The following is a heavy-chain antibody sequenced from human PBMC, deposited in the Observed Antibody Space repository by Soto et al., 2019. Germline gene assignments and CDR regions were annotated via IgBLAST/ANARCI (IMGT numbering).Heavy chain of an antibody. V-gene: IGHV4-39*02. CDR1: GGSISSSSYY. D-gene: IGHD3-3*01. J-gene: IGHJ4*02. Sequence: SETLSLTCTVSGGSISSSSYYWGWIRQPSGKGLEWIGSIYYSGSTYYNPSLKSRVTISVDTSKNQFSLKLSSVTAADTAVYYCARDLTIFGGIDYWGQGTLVTVSS. CDR2: IYYSGST. CDR3: ARDLTIFGGIDY.